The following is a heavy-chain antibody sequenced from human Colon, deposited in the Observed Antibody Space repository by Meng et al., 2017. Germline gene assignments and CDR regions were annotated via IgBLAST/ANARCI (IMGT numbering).Heavy chain of an antibody. Sequence: GEVQEWGPGLVKPSETLSLTCAVSGGSISRRDWWSWVRQPPGKGLEWIGETSHSGSTNYSPSLKSRVTISLDKSKNQLSLKLNSVTAADTAVYYCASSDYYRSDYWGQGTLVTVSS. CDR1: GGSISRRDW. J-gene: IGHJ4*02. V-gene: IGHV4-4*02. CDR2: TSHSGST. D-gene: IGHD3-22*01. CDR3: ASSDYYRSDY.